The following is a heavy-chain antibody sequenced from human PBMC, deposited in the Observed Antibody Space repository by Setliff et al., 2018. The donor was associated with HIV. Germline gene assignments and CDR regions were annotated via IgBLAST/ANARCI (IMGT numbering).Heavy chain of an antibody. CDR3: ARGLSSQTYWGTRPLCLDY. V-gene: IGHV4-4*08. J-gene: IGHJ4*01. D-gene: IGHD2-2*01. Sequence: PSETLSLTCSVSSDSMTGHYWTWVRQPPGKGLEWIGYLHSLGSSRVSDTPNYSPSLKSRITISLDTSKRQFSLTITSLTAADTAVYYCARGLSSQTYWGTRPLCLDYWGQGSLVTVSS. CDR2: LHSLGSSRVSDTP. CDR1: SDSMTGHY.